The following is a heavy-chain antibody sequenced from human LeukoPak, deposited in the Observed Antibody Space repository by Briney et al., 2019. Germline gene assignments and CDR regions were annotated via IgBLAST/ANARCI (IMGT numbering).Heavy chain of an antibody. V-gene: IGHV1-2*02. J-gene: IGHJ4*02. CDR3: ARGARWIQVPFDY. CDR1: GYTFTGYY. Sequence: ASVKVSCKASGYTFTGYYMHWVRQAPGQGLEWMGWTNPNSGGTNYAQKLQGRVTMTTDTSTSTAYMELRSLRSDDTAVYYCARGARWIQVPFDYWGQGTLVTVSS. D-gene: IGHD2-2*01. CDR2: TNPNSGGT.